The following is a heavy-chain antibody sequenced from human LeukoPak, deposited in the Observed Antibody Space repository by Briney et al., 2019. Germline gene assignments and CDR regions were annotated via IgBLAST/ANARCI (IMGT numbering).Heavy chain of an antibody. J-gene: IGHJ4*02. D-gene: IGHD6-19*01. CDR3: AKEATLGSAVSGLDYFDN. CDR1: GFTVSSNY. V-gene: IGHV3-23*01. CDR2: ISGPGIST. Sequence: PGGSLRLSCAGSGFTVSSNYMSWVRQAPGKGLEWVSLISGPGISTYYADSVRGRFTISRDNSKNTLYLEMDSLRAEDTAVYYCAKEATLGSAVSGLDYFDNWGQGTLVTVSS.